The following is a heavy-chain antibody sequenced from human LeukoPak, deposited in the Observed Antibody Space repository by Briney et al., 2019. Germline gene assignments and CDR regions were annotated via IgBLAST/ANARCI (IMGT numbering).Heavy chain of an antibody. CDR1: GFTFSSYA. Sequence: GGSLRLSCAASGFTFSSYAMHWVRQAPGKGLEWVAVISYDGSNKYYADSVKGRFTISRDNSKNTLYLQMNSLRAEDTAVYYCARGLLGATTSYFDYWGQGTLVTVSS. D-gene: IGHD1-26*01. CDR3: ARGLLGATTSYFDY. J-gene: IGHJ4*02. V-gene: IGHV3-30-3*01. CDR2: ISYDGSNK.